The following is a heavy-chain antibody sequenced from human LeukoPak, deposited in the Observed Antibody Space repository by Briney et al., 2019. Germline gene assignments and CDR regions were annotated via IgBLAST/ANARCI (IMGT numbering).Heavy chain of an antibody. J-gene: IGHJ5*01. CDR3: VRDWDHFDFDS. CDR1: GFTFGNYW. Sequence: GGSLRLSCAASGFTFGNYWMHWVRQAPGKGLVWVSRIKGDGSHTIYADSVKGRFTISRDNAKNTLYLRMKSLRAEDTAVYYCVRDWDHFDFDSWGQGTLVTVSS. CDR2: IKGDGSHT. V-gene: IGHV3-74*01. D-gene: IGHD3-9*01.